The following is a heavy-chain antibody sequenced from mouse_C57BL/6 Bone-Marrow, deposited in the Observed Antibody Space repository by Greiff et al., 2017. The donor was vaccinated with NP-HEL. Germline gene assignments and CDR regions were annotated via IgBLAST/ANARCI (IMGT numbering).Heavy chain of an antibody. CDR1: GYAFSSYW. J-gene: IGHJ1*03. Sequence: QVQLQQSGAELVKPGASVKISCKASGYAFSSYWMNWVKQRPGKGLEWIGQIYPGDGDTNYNGKFKGKATLTVDKSSSTAYMELRSLTSDDSAVYYCARSTMVTTRWYFDVWGTGTTVTVSS. CDR3: ARSTMVTTRWYFDV. V-gene: IGHV1-80*01. CDR2: IYPGDGDT. D-gene: IGHD2-2*01.